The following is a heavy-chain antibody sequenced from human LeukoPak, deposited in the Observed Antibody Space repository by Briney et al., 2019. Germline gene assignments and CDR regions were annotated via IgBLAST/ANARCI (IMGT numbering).Heavy chain of an antibody. CDR2: INHSGST. CDR3: RGGSPYYYYYYIDV. J-gene: IGHJ6*03. D-gene: IGHD3-3*01. V-gene: IGHV4-34*01. CDR1: GGSFSGYY. Sequence: SETLSLTCAVSGGSFSGYYWSWIRQPPGKGLEWIGEINHSGSTNYNPSLKSRVTISVDTSKNQSSLKLSSVAAADTAVYYCRGGSPYYYYYYIDVWGKGTTVTVSS.